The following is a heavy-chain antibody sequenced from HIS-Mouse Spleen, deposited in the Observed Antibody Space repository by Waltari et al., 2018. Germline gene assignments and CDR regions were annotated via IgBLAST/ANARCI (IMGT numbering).Heavy chain of an antibody. Sequence: QLQLQESGPGLVKPSETLSLTCTVSGGSISSSSYYWGWIRQPPGKGLQGIGGIYYSGRTYYNPSLTSRVTISVDTSKNQFCLKLSSVTAADTAVYYCAREIPYSSSWYDWYFDLWGRGTLVTVSS. V-gene: IGHV4-39*07. CDR2: IYYSGRT. D-gene: IGHD6-13*01. CDR3: AREIPYSSSWYDWYFDL. J-gene: IGHJ2*01. CDR1: GGSISSSSYY.